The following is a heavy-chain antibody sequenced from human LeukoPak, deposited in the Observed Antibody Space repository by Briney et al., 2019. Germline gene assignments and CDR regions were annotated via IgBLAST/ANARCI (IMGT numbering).Heavy chain of an antibody. J-gene: IGHJ4*02. D-gene: IGHD3-10*01. CDR3: AKDSVRGVIRGPFDY. CDR1: GFTFSSYE. CDR2: ISGSGGST. V-gene: IGHV3-23*01. Sequence: GGSLRLSCAASGFTFSSYEMNWVRQAPGKGLEWVSAISGSGGSTYYADSVKGRFTISRDNSKNTLYLQMNSLRAEDTAVYYCAKDSVRGVIRGPFDYWGQGTLVTVSS.